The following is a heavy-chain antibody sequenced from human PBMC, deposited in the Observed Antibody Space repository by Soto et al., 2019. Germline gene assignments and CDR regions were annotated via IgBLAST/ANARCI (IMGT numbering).Heavy chain of an antibody. D-gene: IGHD6-13*01. CDR3: ARVIHGYSSSSTHFDY. CDR1: GGSISSYY. V-gene: IGHV4-59*01. J-gene: IGHJ4*02. Sequence: SSETLSLTGTVSGGSISSYYWSWIRQPPGKGLEWIGYIYYSGSTNYNPSLKSRVTISVDTSKNQFSLKLSSVTAADTAVYYCARVIHGYSSSSTHFDYWGQGTLVTVSS. CDR2: IYYSGST.